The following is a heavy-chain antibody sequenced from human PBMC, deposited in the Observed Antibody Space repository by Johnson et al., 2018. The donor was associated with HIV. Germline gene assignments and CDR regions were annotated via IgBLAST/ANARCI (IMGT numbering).Heavy chain of an antibody. Sequence: VQLVESGGRVVLPGGSLRLSCAASGSTFSSYEMNWVRQAPGKGLEWVSYISSSGSTIYYADSVKGRFTISRDNAKNSLYLQMNSLRAEDTAVYYCSKGRWEATTYDDAFDIWGQGTMVTVSS. J-gene: IGHJ3*02. V-gene: IGHV3-48*03. D-gene: IGHD1-26*01. CDR2: ISSSGSTI. CDR1: GSTFSSYE. CDR3: SKGRWEATTYDDAFDI.